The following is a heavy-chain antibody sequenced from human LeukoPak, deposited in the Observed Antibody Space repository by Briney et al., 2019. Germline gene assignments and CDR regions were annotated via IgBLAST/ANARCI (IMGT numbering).Heavy chain of an antibody. CDR2: IHYSGTT. V-gene: IGHV4-39*01. CDR1: GDSINTGDDY. J-gene: IGHJ4*02. Sequence: KSSETLSLTCTVSGDSINTGDDYWGWIRQPPGRGLEWIGTIHYSGTTYYNPSLKSRVSISVETSKNHFSLKVTSVTAADTAVYFCARHSLATIGPPFDHWGQGALVTVSS. D-gene: IGHD5-12*01. CDR3: ARHSLATIGPPFDH.